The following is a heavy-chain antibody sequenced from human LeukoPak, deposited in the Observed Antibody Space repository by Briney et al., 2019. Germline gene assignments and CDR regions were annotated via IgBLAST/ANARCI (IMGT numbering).Heavy chain of an antibody. CDR1: GGSFSGYY. CDR3: ARAFRLGGR. CDR2: INHSGST. Sequence: SETLSLTCAVYGGSFSGYYWSWIRQPPGKGLEWIGEINHSGSTNYNPSLKSRVTISVDTSKNQFSLKLSSVTAADTAVYYCARAFRLGGRWGQGTLVTVSS. J-gene: IGHJ4*02. V-gene: IGHV4-34*01. D-gene: IGHD4-23*01.